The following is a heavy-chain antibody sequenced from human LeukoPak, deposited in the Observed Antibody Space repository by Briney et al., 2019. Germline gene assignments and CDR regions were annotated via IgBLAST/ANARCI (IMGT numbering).Heavy chain of an antibody. V-gene: IGHV4-34*01. CDR3: ARTKGYYDSSGYVLYFDY. J-gene: IGHJ4*02. CDR2: INHSGST. Sequence: SETLSLTCAVYGGSFSGYYWSWIRQPPGKRLEWIGEINHSGSTNYNPSLKSRVTISVDTSKNQFSLKLSSVTAADTAVYYCARTKGYYDSSGYVLYFDYWGQGTLVTVSS. D-gene: IGHD3-22*01. CDR1: GGSFSGYY.